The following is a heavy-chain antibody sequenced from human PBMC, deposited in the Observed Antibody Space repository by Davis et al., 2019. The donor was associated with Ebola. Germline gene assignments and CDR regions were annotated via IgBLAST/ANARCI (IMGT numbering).Heavy chain of an antibody. V-gene: IGHV5-51*01. Sequence: GESLKISCKDSGNSFNTHWIGWVRQMPGKGLEWMGIISTGDSDTRYSPSFRGQVTISADKSIKTAFLQWSSLKASDTAMYYCATLRRTITGMDDGFDIWGQGTMVTVSS. CDR1: GNSFNTHW. CDR2: ISTGDSDT. J-gene: IGHJ3*02. D-gene: IGHD1-20*01. CDR3: ATLRRTITGMDDGFDI.